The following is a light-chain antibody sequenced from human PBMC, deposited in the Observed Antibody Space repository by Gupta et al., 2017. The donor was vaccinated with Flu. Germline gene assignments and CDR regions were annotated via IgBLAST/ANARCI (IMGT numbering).Light chain of an antibody. CDR3: SSYTNISTFYV. CDR1: SSDVGGSNY. CDR2: DVN. V-gene: IGLV2-14*01. Sequence: QSALTQPASVSGSPVQSITISCTGTSSDVGGSNYVSWYQQHPGKAPKLLIYDVNNRPSGVSSRFSGSKSGNTASLTISGLQAEDETDYYCSSYTNISTFYVFGSGTSVTVL. J-gene: IGLJ1*01.